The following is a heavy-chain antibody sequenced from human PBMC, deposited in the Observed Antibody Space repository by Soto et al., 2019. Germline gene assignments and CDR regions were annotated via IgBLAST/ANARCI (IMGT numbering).Heavy chain of an antibody. CDR1: GGTFSSYA. CDR2: IIPIFGTA. V-gene: IGHV1-69*13. Sequence: SVKVSCKASGGTFSSYAISWVRQAPGQGLEWMGGIIPIFGTANYAQKFQGRVTITADESTSTAYMELSSLRSEDTAVYYCARDQRNSKPSRHNWFDPWGQGTLVTVSS. J-gene: IGHJ5*02. CDR3: ARDQRNSKPSRHNWFDP. D-gene: IGHD4-4*01.